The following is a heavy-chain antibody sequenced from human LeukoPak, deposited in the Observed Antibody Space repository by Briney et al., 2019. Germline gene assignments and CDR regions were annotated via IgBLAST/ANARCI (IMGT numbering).Heavy chain of an antibody. CDR1: GYTFTDYY. D-gene: IGHD3-16*01. CDR3: ARASFWESPINWFAP. CDR2: INPKNGGS. J-gene: IGHJ5*02. Sequence: ASVTVSFKASGYTFTDYYMHWVRQAPGQGLEWVGWINPKNGGSNYAQKFQGRVTMTRDRSISTAYMELSRLTSDDTAVYYCARASFWESPINWFAPWGQGTLVTVSS. V-gene: IGHV1-2*02.